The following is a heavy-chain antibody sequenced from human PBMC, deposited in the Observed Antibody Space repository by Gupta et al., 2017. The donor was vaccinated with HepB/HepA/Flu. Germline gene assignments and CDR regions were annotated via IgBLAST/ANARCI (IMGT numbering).Heavy chain of an antibody. J-gene: IGHJ6*02. CDR1: AFTFSNYA. Sequence: EVQLLESGGGLVQPGGSLRLSCAASAFTFSNYAMSWVRQTPGNGLEWVSLISGSGSSTYYADSVRGRFTISRDNSKNTLYLQMNSLRAEDTAVYYCAKDMNYDGAGNHYGMDVWGQGATVTVSS. CDR3: AKDMNYDGAGNHYGMDV. D-gene: IGHD3-10*01. CDR2: ISGSGSST. V-gene: IGHV3-23*01.